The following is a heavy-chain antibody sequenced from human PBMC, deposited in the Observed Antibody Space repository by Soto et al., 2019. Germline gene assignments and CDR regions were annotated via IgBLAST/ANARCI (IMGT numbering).Heavy chain of an antibody. Sequence: PSETLSLTCTVSGSSFSSYYWSWIRQPPGRGLEWIGYIYYSGSTYYNPSLKSRVTISVDTSKNQFSLKLSSVTAADTAVYYCARSDGRYWGQGTLVTVSS. CDR3: ARSDGRY. J-gene: IGHJ4*02. V-gene: IGHV4-59*01. CDR2: IYYSGST. CDR1: GSSFSSYY.